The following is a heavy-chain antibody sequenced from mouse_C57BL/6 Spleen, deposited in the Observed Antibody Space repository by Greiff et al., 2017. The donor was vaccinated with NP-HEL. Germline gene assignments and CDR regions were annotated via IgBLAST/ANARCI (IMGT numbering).Heavy chain of an antibody. Sequence: QVQLQQSGAELVRPGTSVKMSCKASGYTFTNYWIGWAKQRPGHGLEWIGDIYPGGGYTNYNEKFKGKATLTADKSSSTAYMQVSSLTSEDSAIYYCARAFYYGSEAAMDYWGQGTSVTVSS. V-gene: IGHV1-63*01. J-gene: IGHJ4*01. CDR2: IYPGGGYT. CDR3: ARAFYYGSEAAMDY. D-gene: IGHD1-1*01. CDR1: GYTFTNYW.